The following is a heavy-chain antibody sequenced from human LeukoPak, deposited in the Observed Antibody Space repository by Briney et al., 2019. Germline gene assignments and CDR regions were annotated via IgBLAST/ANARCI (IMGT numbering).Heavy chain of an antibody. CDR2: IYYSGTT. V-gene: IGHV4-39*07. Sequence: PSETLSLTCTVSGGSISSSSYYWGWIRQPPGKGLEWIGSIYYSGTTYYNPSLKSRITMSLDTSKSQFSLKVTSVTAADTAVYYCAKDHKWELLPHFDYWGQGTLVTVSS. D-gene: IGHD1-26*01. CDR3: AKDHKWELLPHFDY. J-gene: IGHJ4*02. CDR1: GGSISSSSYY.